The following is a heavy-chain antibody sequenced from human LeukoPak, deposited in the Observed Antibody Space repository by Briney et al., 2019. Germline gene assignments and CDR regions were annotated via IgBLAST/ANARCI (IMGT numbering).Heavy chain of an antibody. CDR1: GFTFDDYA. D-gene: IGHD2-2*01. CDR2: ISWNSGSI. J-gene: IGHJ4*02. Sequence: GGSLRLSCRASGFTFDDYAMHWVRQAPGKGLEWVSGISWNSGSIGYTDSVKGRFTISRDNAKNSLYLQMNSLRAEDTALYYCAASSTTGGFDYWGQGTLVTVSS. CDR3: AASSTTGGFDY. V-gene: IGHV3-9*01.